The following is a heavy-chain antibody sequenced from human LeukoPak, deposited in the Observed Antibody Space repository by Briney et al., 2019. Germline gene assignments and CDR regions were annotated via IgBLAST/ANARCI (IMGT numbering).Heavy chain of an antibody. D-gene: IGHD6-13*01. V-gene: IGHV4-59*08. J-gene: IGHJ4*02. CDR3: ARHPQQQLVTTFAY. CDR2: IDYSGST. Sequence: KPSETLSLTCTVSGGSISSFYWSWIRQPPGKGLEGIGYIDYSGSTHYNPSLKSRVTISVDTSKNQFSLKLSSVTAADTAVYYCARHPQQQLVTTFAYWGQGTLVTVSA. CDR1: GGSISSFY.